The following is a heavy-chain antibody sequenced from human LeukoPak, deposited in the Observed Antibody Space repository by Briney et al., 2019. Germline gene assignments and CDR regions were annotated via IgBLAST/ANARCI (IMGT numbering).Heavy chain of an antibody. CDR3: ARDKYGFLDV. D-gene: IGHD3-3*01. Sequence: GGSLRLSCAASGFTFSSYAMHWVRQAPGKGLEWVAVISYDGSNRYYADSVKGRFTISRDNSKNTLYLQMNSLRAEDTAVYYCARDKYGFLDVWGKGTTVTVSS. CDR2: ISYDGSNR. V-gene: IGHV3-30*01. J-gene: IGHJ6*04. CDR1: GFTFSSYA.